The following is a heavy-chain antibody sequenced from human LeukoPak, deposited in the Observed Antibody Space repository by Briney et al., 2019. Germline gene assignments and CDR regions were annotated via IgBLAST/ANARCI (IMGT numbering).Heavy chain of an antibody. D-gene: IGHD3-10*01. CDR2: IRIKADSYST. Sequence: GGSLRLSCVASGFTFSDHYMDWVRQAPGKGLEWVCRIRIKADSYSTDYAASVKGRFSISRDDSKNSLYLQMNSLKSEDMAVYYCAKSLGGSGSYYSYWGQGTLVTVSS. CDR3: AKSLGGSGSYYSY. J-gene: IGHJ4*02. CDR1: GFTFSDHY. V-gene: IGHV3-72*01.